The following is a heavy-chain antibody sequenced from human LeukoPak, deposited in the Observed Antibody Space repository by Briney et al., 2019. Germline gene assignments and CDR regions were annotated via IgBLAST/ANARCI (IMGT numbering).Heavy chain of an antibody. CDR3: AREVRGVTFDY. CDR2: ISAYNGNT. CDR1: GYTFTSYD. V-gene: IGHV1-18*01. D-gene: IGHD3-10*01. Sequence: GASVKVSCKASGYTFTSYDINWVRQAPGQGLEWMGWISAYNGNTNYAQKLQGRVTMTTDTSTSTAYMELRSLRSDDTAVYYCAREVRGVTFDYWGQGTLVTVSS. J-gene: IGHJ4*02.